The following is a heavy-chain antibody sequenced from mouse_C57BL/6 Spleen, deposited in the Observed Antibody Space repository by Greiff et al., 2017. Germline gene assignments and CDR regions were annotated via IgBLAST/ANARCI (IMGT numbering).Heavy chain of an antibody. J-gene: IGHJ2*01. CDR1: GFTFSSYA. D-gene: IGHD1-1*01. CDR2: ISDGGSYT. CDR3: ARGTVVAPREYYFDY. Sequence: EVQVVESGGGLVKPGGSLKLSCAASGFTFSSYAMSWVRQPPEKRLEWVATISDGGSYTSYPDNAKNNLYLQMSHLKSEDTAMYYCARGTVVAPREYYFDYWGQGTTLTVSS. V-gene: IGHV5-4*01.